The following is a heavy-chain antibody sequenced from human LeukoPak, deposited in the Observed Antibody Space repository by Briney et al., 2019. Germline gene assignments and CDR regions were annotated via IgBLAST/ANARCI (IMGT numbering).Heavy chain of an antibody. CDR3: AREGLSSSDPFDY. CDR1: GFTLSNYE. D-gene: IGHD3-16*02. CDR2: ISSSGRTI. V-gene: IGHV3-48*03. J-gene: IGHJ4*02. Sequence: PGGSLRLSCAASGFTLSNYEMNWVRQAPGKGLEWVSYISSSGRTIYYADSVKGRFTISRDNAKNSLYLQMNSLRAEDTAVYYCAREGLSSSDPFDYWCQGTLVTVSS.